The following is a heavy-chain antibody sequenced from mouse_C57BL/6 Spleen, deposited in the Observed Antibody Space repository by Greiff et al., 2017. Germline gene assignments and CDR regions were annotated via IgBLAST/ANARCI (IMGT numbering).Heavy chain of an antibody. V-gene: IGHV1-64*01. J-gene: IGHJ3*01. CDR1: GYTFTSYW. Sequence: QVQLQQPGAELVKPGASVKLSCKASGYTFTSYWMHWVKQRPGQGLEWIGMIHPNSGSTNYNEKFKSKATLTVDKSSSTAYMQLSSLTSEDAAVYYCARSAGLRRGFADWGQGTLVTVSA. D-gene: IGHD2-4*01. CDR3: ARSAGLRRGFAD. CDR2: IHPNSGST.